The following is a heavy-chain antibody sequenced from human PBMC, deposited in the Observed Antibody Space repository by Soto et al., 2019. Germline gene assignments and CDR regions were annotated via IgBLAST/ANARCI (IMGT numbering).Heavy chain of an antibody. V-gene: IGHV4-34*01. D-gene: IGHD6-13*01. CDR3: ARGGGAAAGFDY. CDR2: INHSGST. J-gene: IGHJ4*02. CDR1: GGSFSGYY. Sequence: PSETLSLTCAVYGGSFSGYYWSWIRQPPGKGLEWIGEINHSGSTNYNPSLKSRVTISVDTSKNQFSLKLSSVTAADTAVYYCARGGGAAAGFDYWGQGTLVTSPQ.